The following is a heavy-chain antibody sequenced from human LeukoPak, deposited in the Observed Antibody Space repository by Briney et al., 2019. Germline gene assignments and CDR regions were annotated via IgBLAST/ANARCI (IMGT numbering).Heavy chain of an antibody. Sequence: GGSLGLSCAASGFTFSSYSMNWVRQAPGKGLEWVSSISSRSSYIYYAESVKGRFTISRDNAKNSLYLQMNSLRAEDTAVYYCAREDYYDSSGYDYWGQGTLVTVSS. D-gene: IGHD3-22*01. CDR2: ISSRSSYI. CDR1: GFTFSSYS. V-gene: IGHV3-21*06. CDR3: AREDYYDSSGYDY. J-gene: IGHJ4*02.